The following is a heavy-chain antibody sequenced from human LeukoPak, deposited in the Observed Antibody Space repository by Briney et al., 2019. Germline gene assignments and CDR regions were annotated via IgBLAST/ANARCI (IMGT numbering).Heavy chain of an antibody. CDR2: IIPIFGTA. CDR3: ARGSMEKWEHGSWDYYYYGMDV. J-gene: IGHJ6*02. CDR1: GGTFISSA. V-gene: IGHV1-69*01. D-gene: IGHD1-26*01. Sequence: SVKVSCKASGGTFISSAISWVRQAPGQGLEWMGGIIPIFGTADYAQKFQGRVTITADESTSTAYMELSSLRSEDRAVYYCARGSMEKWEHGSWDYYYYGMDVWGQGTTVTVSS.